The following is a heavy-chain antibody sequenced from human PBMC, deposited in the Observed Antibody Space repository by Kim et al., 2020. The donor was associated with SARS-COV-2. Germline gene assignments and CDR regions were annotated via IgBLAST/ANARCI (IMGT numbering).Heavy chain of an antibody. CDR3: TSLITA. J-gene: IGHJ4*02. Sequence: KAHKSATTYGASVKGRFTISRDDSKNTAYLQMNSLKTEDTAVYYCTSLITAWGQGTLVTVSS. V-gene: IGHV3-73*01. D-gene: IGHD6-25*01. CDR2: KAHKSAT.